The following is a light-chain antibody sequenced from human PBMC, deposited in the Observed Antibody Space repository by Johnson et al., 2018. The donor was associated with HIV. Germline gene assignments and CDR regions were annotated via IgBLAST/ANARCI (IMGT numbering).Light chain of an antibody. CDR3: GTWDSSLTSYV. CDR1: SSNIGNNY. CDR2: DNN. J-gene: IGLJ1*01. Sequence: QSLLTQPPSVSAAPGQTVTISCSGSSSNIGNNYVSWYQQLPGTAPKLLIYDNNKRPSGIPDRFSGSKSGTSATLGITGLQTGDEADYYCGTWDSSLTSYVFGAGTKVTVL. V-gene: IGLV1-51*01.